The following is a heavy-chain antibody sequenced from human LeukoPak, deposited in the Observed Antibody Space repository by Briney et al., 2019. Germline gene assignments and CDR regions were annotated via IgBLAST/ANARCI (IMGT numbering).Heavy chain of an antibody. J-gene: IGHJ4*02. CDR1: GFSLSTSGMC. D-gene: IGHD2-2*01. CDR2: IDWDDDK. CDR3: AHCSGTSCLGPADY. Sequence: RESGPALVKPTQTLTLTCTFSGFSLSTSGMCVSWIRQPPGKALEWLARIDWDDDKFYSTSLKTRLTISKDTSKNQVVLTMTNMDPVDTATYYCAHCSGTSCLGPADYWGQGTLVTVSS. V-gene: IGHV2-70*17.